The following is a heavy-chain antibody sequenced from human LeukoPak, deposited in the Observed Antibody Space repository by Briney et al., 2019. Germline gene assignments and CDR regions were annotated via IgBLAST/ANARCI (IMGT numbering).Heavy chain of an antibody. V-gene: IGHV3-74*01. J-gene: IGHJ4*02. CDR3: AKHYYDTSGTPRYFDY. CDR1: GFIFSSYW. CDR2: INSDGSST. Sequence: GGSLRLSCAASGFIFSSYWMHWVRQAPGKGLVWVSRINSDGSSTRYADSVKGRFTISRDNSMNTLYLQMNSLRDEDTAVYYCAKHYYDTSGTPRYFDYWGQGTLVTVSS. D-gene: IGHD3-22*01.